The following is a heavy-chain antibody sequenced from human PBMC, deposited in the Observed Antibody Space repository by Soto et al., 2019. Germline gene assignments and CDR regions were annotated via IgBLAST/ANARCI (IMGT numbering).Heavy chain of an antibody. CDR1: GFTFSTYT. CDR2: ISSSGSHI. J-gene: IGHJ4*02. CDR3: ARATGGTTDS. Sequence: GGSLRLSCAASGFTFSTYTMNWVRQAPGKGLEWVSSISSSGSHIFYSDSLKGRFTSSRDNAKNSLFLQMNSLRAEDTAMYYCARATGGTTDSWGQGTLVTVSS. D-gene: IGHD1-1*01. V-gene: IGHV3-21*01.